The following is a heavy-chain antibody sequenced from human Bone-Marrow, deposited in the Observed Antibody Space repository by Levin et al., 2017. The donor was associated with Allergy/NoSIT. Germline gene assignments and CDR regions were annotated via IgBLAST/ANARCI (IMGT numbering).Heavy chain of an antibody. CDR2: IRPSGDTT. Sequence: PGGSLRLSCAASGFTFSSSAMDWVRLAPGEGLQWVSAIRPSGDTTYYAESVKGRFTISRDNSRNTLYLQMNHLRVEDTAKYYCAKETGGSGWYTVDYWGRGTLVTVS. CDR1: GFTFSSSA. D-gene: IGHD6-13*01. V-gene: IGHV3-23*01. J-gene: IGHJ4*02. CDR3: AKETGGSGWYTVDY.